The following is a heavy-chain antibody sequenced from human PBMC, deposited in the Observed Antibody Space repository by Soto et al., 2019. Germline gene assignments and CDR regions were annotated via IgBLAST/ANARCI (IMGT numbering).Heavy chain of an antibody. D-gene: IGHD4-17*01. J-gene: IGHJ2*01. CDR2: ISGSGGST. CDR1: GFTFSSYA. CDR3: AKEGQGVGDYGVEWYFDL. Sequence: GGSLRLSCAASGFTFSSYAMSWVRQAPGKGLEWVSAISGSGGSTYYADSVKGRFTISRDNSKNTLYLQMNSLRAEDTAVYYCAKEGQGVGDYGVEWYFDLWGRGTLVTVSS. V-gene: IGHV3-23*01.